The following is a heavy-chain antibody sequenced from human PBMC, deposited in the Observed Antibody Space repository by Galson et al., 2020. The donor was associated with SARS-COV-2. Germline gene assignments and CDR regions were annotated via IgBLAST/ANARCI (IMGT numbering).Heavy chain of an antibody. D-gene: IGHD6-19*01. Sequence: SETLSLTCTVSSDFISSYYWSWIRQPPGKGLEWIGYIYYRGSTNYNPSLKSRVTISVDTSKNQFSLKLNSVTAADTAVYYCAASSPHSSGWYRADYWGQGTLVTVSS. CDR1: SDFISSYY. J-gene: IGHJ4*02. V-gene: IGHV4-59*01. CDR3: AASSPHSSGWYRADY. CDR2: IYYRGST.